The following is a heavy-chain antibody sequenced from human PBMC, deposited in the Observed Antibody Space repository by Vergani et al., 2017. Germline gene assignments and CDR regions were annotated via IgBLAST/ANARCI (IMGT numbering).Heavy chain of an antibody. J-gene: IGHJ5*02. D-gene: IGHD3-10*01. CDR3: ARLSLGETVWFDP. Sequence: QLQLQESGSGLVKPSQTLSLTCAVSGGSISSGGYSWSWIRQPPGKGLEWIGYIYHSGSTYYNPSLKSRVTISVDTSKNQFSLKLSSVTAADTAVYYCARLSLGETVWFDPWGQGTLVTVSS. V-gene: IGHV4-30-2*01. CDR1: GGSISSGGYS. CDR2: IYHSGST.